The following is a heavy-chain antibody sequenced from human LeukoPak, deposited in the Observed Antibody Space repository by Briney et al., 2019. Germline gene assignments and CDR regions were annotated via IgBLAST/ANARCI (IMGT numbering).Heavy chain of an antibody. D-gene: IGHD5-18*01. CDR2: IYYSGNT. CDR1: GGSISSGDYY. Sequence: SETLSLTCTVSGGSISSGDYYWSWIRQPPGKGLEWIGYIYYSGNTYYNPSFKSRITISVDTSKNQFSLKLSSVTAADTAVYYCARVRYSYGHFDYWGQGTLVTVSS. V-gene: IGHV4-30-4*01. J-gene: IGHJ4*02. CDR3: ARVRYSYGHFDY.